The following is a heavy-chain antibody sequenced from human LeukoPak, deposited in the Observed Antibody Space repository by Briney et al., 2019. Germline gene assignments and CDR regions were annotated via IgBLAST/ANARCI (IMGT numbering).Heavy chain of an antibody. CDR2: INHSGST. D-gene: IGHD6-6*01. CDR3: ARGGDVRRYYYYGMDV. J-gene: IGHJ6*02. Sequence: SETLSLTCAVYGGSFSGYYWSWIRQPPGKGLEWIGEINHSGSTNYNPSLKSRVTISVDTSKNQFSLKLSSVTAADTAVYYCARGGDVRRYYYYGMDVWGQGTTVTVSS. CDR1: GGSFSGYY. V-gene: IGHV4-34*01.